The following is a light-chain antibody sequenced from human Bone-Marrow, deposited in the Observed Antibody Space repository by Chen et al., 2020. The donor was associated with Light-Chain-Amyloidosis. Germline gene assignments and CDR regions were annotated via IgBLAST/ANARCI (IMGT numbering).Light chain of an antibody. J-gene: IGLJ1*01. CDR1: SSDVGVDNH. CDR3: SSYTITNTLV. CDR2: EVT. Sequence: QSALTQPASVSGSSGQSITISCTGTSSDVGVDNHVSWYQYHPDKAPKLMIYEVTNRPSWVPDRLSGSKSDNTASLTISGLQTEDEADYFFSSYTITNTLVFGSGTRVTVL. V-gene: IGLV2-14*01.